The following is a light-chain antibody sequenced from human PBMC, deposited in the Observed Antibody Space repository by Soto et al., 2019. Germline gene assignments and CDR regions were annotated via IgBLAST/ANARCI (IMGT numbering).Light chain of an antibody. CDR1: QSISNY. CDR3: QQSFSSPPT. CDR2: ATS. V-gene: IGKV1-39*01. Sequence: DIQMTQSPSSLSASVGDRVTITCRASQSISNYLNWYQQQPGKAPKILIYATSSLQSGVLSRFTGSGSGTDFTLTIGSVQPEDFATYYCQQSFSSPPTFGQGTKVEIK. J-gene: IGKJ1*01.